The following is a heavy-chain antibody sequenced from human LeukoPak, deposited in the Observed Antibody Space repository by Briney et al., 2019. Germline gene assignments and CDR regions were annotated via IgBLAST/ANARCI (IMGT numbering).Heavy chain of an antibody. V-gene: IGHV3-9*01. D-gene: IGHD6-19*01. CDR2: ISWNSGSI. Sequence: GGSLRLSCAASGFTFDDYAMHWVRQAPGKGLEWASGISWNSGSIGYADSVKGRFTISRDNAKNSLYLQMNSLRAEDTALYYCAKGAGWRIAVAGYFDYWGQGTLVTVSS. CDR1: GFTFDDYA. CDR3: AKGAGWRIAVAGYFDY. J-gene: IGHJ4*02.